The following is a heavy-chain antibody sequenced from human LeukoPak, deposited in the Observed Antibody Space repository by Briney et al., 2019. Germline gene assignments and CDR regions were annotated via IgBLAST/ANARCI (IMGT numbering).Heavy chain of an antibody. CDR1: GGSISSSSYY. CDR3: ARLDFWSGYPPFDY. Sequence: SETLSLTCTVSGGSISSSSYYWGWIRQPPGKGLEWIGSIYYSGSTYYNPSLKSRVTISVDTSKNQFSLKLSSVTAADTAVYHCARLDFWSGYPPFDYWGQGTLVTVSS. D-gene: IGHD3-3*01. V-gene: IGHV4-39*01. J-gene: IGHJ4*02. CDR2: IYYSGST.